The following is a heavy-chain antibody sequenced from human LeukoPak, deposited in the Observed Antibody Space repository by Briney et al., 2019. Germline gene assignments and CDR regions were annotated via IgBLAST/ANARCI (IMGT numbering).Heavy chain of an antibody. CDR3: TRDRHGMDV. J-gene: IGHJ6*01. Sequence: GGSLRLSCAASGFTFSSYDMRWVRQPTGKGLEWVSAIGVAGDTFYAGSVKGRFTISRENAKNALFLQMNSLRAGDTAVYYCTRDRHGMDVWGQGNTVTVSS. CDR2: IGVAGDT. CDR1: GFTFSSYD. V-gene: IGHV3-13*01.